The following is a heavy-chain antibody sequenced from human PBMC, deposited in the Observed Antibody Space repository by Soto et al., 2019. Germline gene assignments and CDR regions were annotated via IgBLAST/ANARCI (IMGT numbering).Heavy chain of an antibody. Sequence: LSLTCTVSGGSVSSCSYYWSWIRQPPGKGLEWIGYIYYSGSTNYNPSLKSRVTISVDTSKNQFSLKLSSVTAAETAVYYWARAAYKWNWSRLNWGQGNLVTVSS. J-gene: IGHJ4*02. CDR3: ARAAYKWNWSRLN. CDR1: GGSVSSCSYY. D-gene: IGHD1-7*01. V-gene: IGHV4-61*01. CDR2: IYYSGST.